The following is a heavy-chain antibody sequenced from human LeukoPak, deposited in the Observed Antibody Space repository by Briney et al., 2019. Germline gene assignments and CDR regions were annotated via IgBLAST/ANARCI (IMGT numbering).Heavy chain of an antibody. Sequence: GGSLRLSCAASGFTFSSYAMSWVRQTPGKGLEWVSAISGSGGSTYYADSVKGRFTISRDNSKNTLFLQMNSLRAEDTAPCYCAKSVAIYFYYGLDVWGQGTTVAVSS. CDR1: GFTFSSYA. V-gene: IGHV3-23*01. D-gene: IGHD3-3*01. CDR2: ISGSGGST. J-gene: IGHJ6*02. CDR3: AKSVAIYFYYGLDV.